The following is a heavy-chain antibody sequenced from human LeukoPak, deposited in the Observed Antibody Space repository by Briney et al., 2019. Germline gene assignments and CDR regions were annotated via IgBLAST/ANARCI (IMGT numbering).Heavy chain of an antibody. CDR3: AKFPYCSDSSCCSN. J-gene: IGHJ4*02. Sequence: GGSLRLSCAASGFTFSSYAMSWVRQAPGKGLEWVSAISGSGDSAYYADSVKGRFTISRDNSKNTLHLQMSSLRAEDTAVYYCAKFPYCSDSSCCSNWGQGTLVTVSS. D-gene: IGHD2-15*01. V-gene: IGHV3-23*01. CDR2: ISGSGDSA. CDR1: GFTFSSYA.